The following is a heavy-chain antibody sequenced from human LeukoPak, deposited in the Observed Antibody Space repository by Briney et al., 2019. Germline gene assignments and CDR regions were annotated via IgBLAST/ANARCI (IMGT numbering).Heavy chain of an antibody. V-gene: IGHV3-15*07. Sequence: GGSLRLSCAASGFSFNNAWMIWVRQAPGKGLEWVGRIKSKADGETIDYAAPVKGRFTFSRDDSKNMLYLQMNSLKSEDTAVYYCSTLTSRGLSDSWGQGTLVTVSS. CDR1: GFSFNNAW. CDR3: STLTSRGLSDS. D-gene: IGHD1-20*01. CDR2: IKSKADGETI. J-gene: IGHJ4*02.